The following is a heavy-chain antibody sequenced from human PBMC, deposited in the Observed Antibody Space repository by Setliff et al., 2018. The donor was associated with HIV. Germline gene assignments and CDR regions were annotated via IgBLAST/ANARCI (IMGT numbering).Heavy chain of an antibody. CDR3: ARHSGVASPNWFDP. J-gene: IGHJ5*02. Sequence: SETLSLTCTVSGGSISSYYWSWIRQPPGKGLEWIGYIYTSGSTNYNPSLKSRVTISVDTSKNQFTLKLSSVTAADTAVYYCARHSGVASPNWFDPWGQGTLVTVSS. D-gene: IGHD3-10*01. CDR2: IYTSGST. V-gene: IGHV4-4*09. CDR1: GGSISSYY.